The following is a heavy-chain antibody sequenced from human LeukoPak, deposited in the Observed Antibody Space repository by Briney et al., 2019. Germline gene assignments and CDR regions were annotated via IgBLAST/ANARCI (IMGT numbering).Heavy chain of an antibody. J-gene: IGHJ4*02. CDR1: GFTFSSYW. CDR2: IKQDGSEK. V-gene: IGHV3-7*01. Sequence: GGSLRLSCAASGFTFSSYWMSWVRQAPGKGLEWVANIKQDGSEKYYVDSVKGRFTISRDNAKNSLYLQMNSLSAEDTAVYYCAREGRIMGATIDYWGQGALVTVSS. D-gene: IGHD1-26*01. CDR3: AREGRIMGATIDY.